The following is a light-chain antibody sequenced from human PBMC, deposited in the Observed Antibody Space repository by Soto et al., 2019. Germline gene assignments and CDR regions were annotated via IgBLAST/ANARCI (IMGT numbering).Light chain of an antibody. J-gene: IGLJ2*01. CDR1: RSNIELNH. CDR2: RTN. V-gene: IGLV1-47*01. Sequence: QSVLTQPPSASGTPGQRVTISCSGSRSNIELNHVHWYQQFPGTAPKLLIFRTNQRPSGVPDRFSGSKSGTSASLAISGLRSDDEAEYYCATWDDRLNGWFFGGGTKLTVL. CDR3: ATWDDRLNGWF.